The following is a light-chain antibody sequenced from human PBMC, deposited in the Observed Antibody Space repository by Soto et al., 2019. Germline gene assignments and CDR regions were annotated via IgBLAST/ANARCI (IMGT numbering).Light chain of an antibody. Sequence: ELVLTQSPGTLSLSPGDSAALSCKASQIGSGNYLSWYQQKSGQAPRLLIYATSTRAPGIPDRFSGSGSATDSSLIISRLEPEDSAVYYCQHFGYPQWTFGRGTKVDI. V-gene: IGKV3-20*01. CDR3: QHFGYPQWT. CDR2: ATS. J-gene: IGKJ1*01. CDR1: QIGSGNY.